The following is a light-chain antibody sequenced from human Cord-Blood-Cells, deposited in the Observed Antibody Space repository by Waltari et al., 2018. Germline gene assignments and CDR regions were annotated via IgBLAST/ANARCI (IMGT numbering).Light chain of an antibody. CDR3: AAWDDSLSGPVV. CDR1: SSNLGSNY. V-gene: IGLV1-47*01. Sequence: QSVLTQPPSASGTPGQRVTIPCSGSSSNLGSNYVYWYQQLPGTAPNLLIYRNNQRPSGVPARFPGSKSGTSASLAISGLRSEDEADYYCAAWDDSLSGPVVFGGGTKLTVL. J-gene: IGLJ2*01. CDR2: RNN.